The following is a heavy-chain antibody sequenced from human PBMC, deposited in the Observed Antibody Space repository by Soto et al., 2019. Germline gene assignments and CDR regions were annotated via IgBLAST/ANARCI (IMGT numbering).Heavy chain of an antibody. D-gene: IGHD3-22*01. CDR2: IYHSGKT. V-gene: IGHV4-38-2*02. CDR3: ARDKRVTMIGGWFDP. J-gene: IGHJ5*02. CDR1: GYSISSGYY. Sequence: PSETLSLTCAVSGYSISSGYYWAWVRQPPGKELEWIGSIYHSGKTYYKPSLRSRVTVSVDTSKNQFSMKLISVTAADTAVYYCARDKRVTMIGGWFDPWGQGTLVTVSS.